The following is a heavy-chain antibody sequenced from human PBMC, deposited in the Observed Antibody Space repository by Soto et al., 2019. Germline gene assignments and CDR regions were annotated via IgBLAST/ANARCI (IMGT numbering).Heavy chain of an antibody. CDR2: ISSSGGSI. J-gene: IGHJ5*02. V-gene: IGHV3-48*03. Sequence: EVQLVESGGGLVQPGGSLRLSCAGSGFTFNSHEMTWGRQAPGKGLEWISSISSSGGSIYYADSVKGRFTVSRDNAKNSLYLQMNSPRAEDTAVYYCARSWGLYCSSSRCYSPWFDPWCPGTLVTVSS. CDR1: GFTFNSHE. D-gene: IGHD2-2*02. CDR3: ARSWGLYCSSSRCYSPWFDP.